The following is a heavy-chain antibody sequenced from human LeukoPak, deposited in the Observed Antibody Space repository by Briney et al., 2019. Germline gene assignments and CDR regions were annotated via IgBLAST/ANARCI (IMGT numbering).Heavy chain of an antibody. CDR3: AKDTRSSWPYYFDY. J-gene: IGHJ4*02. CDR2: ISGSGGRT. Sequence: GGSLRLSCAASGFTFSSCAMSWVRQAPGKGLEWVSGISGSGGRTYYADSVKGRFTISRDNSKNTLYLQMNSLRAEDTAVYYCAKDTRSSWPYYFDYWGQGTLVTVSS. CDR1: GFTFSSCA. V-gene: IGHV3-23*01. D-gene: IGHD6-13*01.